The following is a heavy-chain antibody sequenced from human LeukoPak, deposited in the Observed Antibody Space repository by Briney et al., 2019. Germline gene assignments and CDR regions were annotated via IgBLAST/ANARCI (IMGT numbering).Heavy chain of an antibody. J-gene: IGHJ4*02. V-gene: IGHV3-53*01. CDR2: IYSGGST. CDR1: GFTVSSNY. CDR3: ARHGGMGATYYFDY. Sequence: GGSLRLSCAASGFTVSSNYMSWVRQAPGKGLEWVSVIYSGGSTYYADSVKGRFTISRDNSKNTLYLQMNSLRAADTAVYYCARHGGMGATYYFDYWGQGTLVTVSS. D-gene: IGHD1-26*01.